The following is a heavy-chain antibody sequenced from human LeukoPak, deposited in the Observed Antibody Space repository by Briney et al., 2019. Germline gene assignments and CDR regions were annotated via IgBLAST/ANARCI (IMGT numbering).Heavy chain of an antibody. CDR3: ASTPWGYDILTGSALDY. Sequence: GSSVKVSCKASGGTFSSYAISWVRQAPGQGLEWMGRIIPFLGIANYAQKFQGRVTITADKSTSTAYMELSSLRSEDTAVYYCASTPWGYDILTGSALDYWGQGTLVTVSS. D-gene: IGHD3-9*01. J-gene: IGHJ4*02. CDR1: GGTFSSYA. CDR2: IIPFLGIA. V-gene: IGHV1-69*04.